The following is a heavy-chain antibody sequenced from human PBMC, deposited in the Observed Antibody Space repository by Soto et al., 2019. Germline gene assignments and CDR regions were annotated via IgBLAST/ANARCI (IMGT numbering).Heavy chain of an antibody. CDR1: GGSFSGYY. J-gene: IGHJ2*01. D-gene: IGHD2-15*01. CDR3: ARGYCSGGSGYWLVRSRYFDL. Sequence: QVQLQQGGAGLLKPSETLSLTCAVYGGSFSGYYWSWIRQPPGKGLEWIGEINHSGSTNYNPSLKSRVTISVDTAKNQFSLKLSSVSAADTAVYYCARGYCSGGSGYWLVRSRYFDLWCRGTLVTVSS. CDR2: INHSGST. V-gene: IGHV4-34*01.